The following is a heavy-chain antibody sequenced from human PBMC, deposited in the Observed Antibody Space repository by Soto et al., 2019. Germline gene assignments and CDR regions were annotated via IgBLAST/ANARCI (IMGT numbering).Heavy chain of an antibody. CDR2: MNPNSGNT. CDR1: AYTFTNYG. D-gene: IGHD2-2*01. V-gene: IGHV1-8*02. J-gene: IGHJ6*02. CDR3: AREGLVLVPTTVNSDYYYYAMDV. Sequence: ASVKVSCKTSAYTFTNYGIIWVRQAPGQGLEWMGWMNPNSGNTGYAQKFQGRVTMTRNTSISTAYMELSSLRSEDTAVYYCAREGLVLVPTTVNSDYYYYAMDVWGQGTTVTVSS.